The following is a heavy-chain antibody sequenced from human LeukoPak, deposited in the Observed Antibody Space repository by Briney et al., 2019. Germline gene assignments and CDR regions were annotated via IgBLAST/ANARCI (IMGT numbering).Heavy chain of an antibody. Sequence: GGSLGLSCAASGNHWMHWVRQVPGKGLVWVSHINSDGSWTSYADSVKGRFTISKDNAKNTVYLQMNSLRAEDTAVYYCVSFYETYWGRGTLVIVSS. V-gene: IGHV3-74*01. J-gene: IGHJ4*02. D-gene: IGHD2/OR15-2a*01. CDR2: INSDGSWT. CDR3: VSFYETY. CDR1: GNHW.